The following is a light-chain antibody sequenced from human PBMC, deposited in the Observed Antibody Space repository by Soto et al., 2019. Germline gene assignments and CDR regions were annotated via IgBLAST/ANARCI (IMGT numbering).Light chain of an antibody. V-gene: IGLV2-14*01. CDR2: EVI. CDR1: SSDVGGYKY. J-gene: IGLJ2*01. CDR3: SSYTSSGALV. Sequence: QSVLTQPASVSGSPGQSITISCTGTSSDVGGYKYVSWYQQHPDKAPKLMIYEVINRPSGISDRFSGSKSGNTASLTISGLQSEDEADYYCSSYTSSGALVFGGGTKLTVL.